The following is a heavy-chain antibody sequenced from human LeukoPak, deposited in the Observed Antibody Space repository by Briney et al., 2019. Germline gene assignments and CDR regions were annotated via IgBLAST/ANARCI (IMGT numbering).Heavy chain of an antibody. J-gene: IGHJ4*02. D-gene: IGHD3-10*01. Sequence: GGSLRLSCAASGFTFSDYYMSWIRQAPGKGLEWVSTISGSGGNTYYADSVKGRFTISRDNSKNTLYLQMNSLRAEDTAVYYCAKDGDYSGSGNSAFDYWGQGTLVTVSS. V-gene: IGHV3-23*01. CDR2: ISGSGGNT. CDR3: AKDGDYSGSGNSAFDY. CDR1: GFTFSDYY.